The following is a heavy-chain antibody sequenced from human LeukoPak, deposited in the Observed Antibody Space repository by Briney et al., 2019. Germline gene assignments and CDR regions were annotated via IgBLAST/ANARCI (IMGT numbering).Heavy chain of an antibody. CDR1: GDSVSSNSAA. V-gene: IGHV6-1*01. J-gene: IGHJ4*02. CDR3: ARGGTAAAGPRLDY. D-gene: IGHD6-13*01. Sequence: SQTLSLTCAISGDSVSSNSAAWNWIRQSPSRGLEWLGRTYYRSKWYNDYAVSVKSRITIIPDTSKNQFSLQLNSVAPEDTAVYYCARGGTAAAGPRLDYWGQGTLVTVSS. CDR2: TYYRSKWYN.